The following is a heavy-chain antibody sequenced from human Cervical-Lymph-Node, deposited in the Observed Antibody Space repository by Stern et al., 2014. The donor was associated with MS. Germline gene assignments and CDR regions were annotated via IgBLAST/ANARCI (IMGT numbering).Heavy chain of an antibody. V-gene: IGHV1-2*02. CDR3: ASDPYLVPLY. J-gene: IGHJ4*02. CDR2: ISPKSGDP. CDR1: GYTFTDYY. D-gene: IGHD6-13*01. Sequence: VQLVQSGAEVKKPGASVKFSCKASGYTFTDYYMHWLRQAPGQGFEWMGWISPKSGDPNYAQDFQGRVTMTRDTSISTAYLELRRLGPDDTAVYYCASDPYLVPLYWGQGTLVTVSS.